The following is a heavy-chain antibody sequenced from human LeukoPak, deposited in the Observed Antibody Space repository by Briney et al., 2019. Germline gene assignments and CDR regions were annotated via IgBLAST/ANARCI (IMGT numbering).Heavy chain of an antibody. Sequence: SETLSLTCTVSGGSISSSSYYWGWIRQPPGKGLEWFGSIYYSGSTYYNPSLKSRVTISVDTFKNQFSLKLSSVTAADTAVFYCARAYCGGDCQSEAAEYFQHWGQGTLVTVSS. J-gene: IGHJ1*01. CDR1: GGSISSSSYY. CDR2: IYYSGST. CDR3: ARAYCGGDCQSEAAEYFQH. V-gene: IGHV4-39*07. D-gene: IGHD2-21*02.